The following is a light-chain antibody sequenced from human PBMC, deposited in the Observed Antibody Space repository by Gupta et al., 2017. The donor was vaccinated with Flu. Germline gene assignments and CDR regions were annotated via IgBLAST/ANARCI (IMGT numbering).Light chain of an antibody. J-gene: IGLJ2*01. Sequence: GGNNIGRKSVPWYQQRPGQAPVLVVSADIDRPSGIPDRFSGSNSGNTPTLTISRVEAGDEADYYCQVWDSSSDHVVFGGGTKLTVL. CDR2: ADI. V-gene: IGLV3-21*02. CDR3: QVWDSSSDHVV. CDR1: NIGRKS.